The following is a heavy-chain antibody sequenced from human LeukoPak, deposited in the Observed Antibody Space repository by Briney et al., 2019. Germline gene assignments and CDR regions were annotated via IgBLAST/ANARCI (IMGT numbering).Heavy chain of an antibody. CDR2: ISGSGGST. Sequence: PGGSLRLSCAASAFTFRSYAMIWVPQAPGKGLEWVSGISGSGGSTYYSVSAKGRFPISRDNSNNTLYLQMNSLRAEDTAVYYCAKGAASRGYTYVANWGQGTLVTVSS. CDR1: AFTFRSYA. D-gene: IGHD5-18*01. V-gene: IGHV3-23*01. J-gene: IGHJ4*02. CDR3: AKGAASRGYTYVAN.